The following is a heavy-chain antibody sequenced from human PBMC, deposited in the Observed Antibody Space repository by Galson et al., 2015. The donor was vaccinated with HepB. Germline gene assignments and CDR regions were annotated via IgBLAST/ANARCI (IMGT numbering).Heavy chain of an antibody. V-gene: IGHV3-30*18. CDR2: ISYDGSNK. D-gene: IGHD3/OR15-3a*01. CDR3: AKDSLLGQFGLHYYGMDV. Sequence: SLRLSCAASGFPFRSYGMHWVRQAPGKGLEWVAVISYDGSNKYYADSVKGRFTISRDNSKNTLYLQMNSLRAEDTAVYYCAKDSLLGQFGLHYYGMDVWGQGTTVTVSS. CDR1: GFPFRSYG. J-gene: IGHJ6*02.